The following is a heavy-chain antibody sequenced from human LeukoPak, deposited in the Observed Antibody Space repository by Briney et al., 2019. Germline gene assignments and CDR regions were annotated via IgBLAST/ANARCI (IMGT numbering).Heavy chain of an antibody. CDR1: GFTLSSYA. V-gene: IGHV3-74*01. J-gene: IGHJ2*01. D-gene: IGHD6-25*01. CDR3: ARGPPWYFDL. Sequence: GGSLRLSCAASGFTLSSYAMSWVRQAPGKGLVWVSRINGDGSSTAYADSVKGRFTISRDNAKNTLYLQMNSLTAEDTAVYYCARGPPWYFDLWGRGTLVTVSS. CDR2: INGDGSST.